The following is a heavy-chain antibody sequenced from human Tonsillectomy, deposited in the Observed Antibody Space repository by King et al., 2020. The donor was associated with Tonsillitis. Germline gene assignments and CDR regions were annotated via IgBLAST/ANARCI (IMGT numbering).Heavy chain of an antibody. CDR2: ISGSGDTT. Sequence: VQLVESGGGWVQPGGSLRLSCAASGFTFSSYAMTWVRQAPGKGLEWVSAISGSGDTTYYADSVKGRFTISRDISKNTLYLQMNSLRAEDTAVYYCAKKGLQSSVPYYFDCWGQGTLVAVSS. CDR3: AKKGLQSSVPYYFDC. D-gene: IGHD5-24*01. CDR1: GFTFSSYA. J-gene: IGHJ4*02. V-gene: IGHV3-23*04.